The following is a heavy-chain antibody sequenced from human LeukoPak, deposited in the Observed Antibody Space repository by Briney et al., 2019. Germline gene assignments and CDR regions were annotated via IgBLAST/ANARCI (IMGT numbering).Heavy chain of an antibody. D-gene: IGHD1-26*01. CDR2: IRSKANSYAT. Sequence: GGSLRLSCAASGFTFSGSAMHWVRQASGKGLEWVGRIRSKANSYATAYAASVKGRFTIPRDDSKNTAYLQMNSLKTEDTAVYYCTRLIVGATTTAGDRGYWGQGTLVTVSS. V-gene: IGHV3-73*01. J-gene: IGHJ4*02. CDR1: GFTFSGSA. CDR3: TRLIVGATTTAGDRGY.